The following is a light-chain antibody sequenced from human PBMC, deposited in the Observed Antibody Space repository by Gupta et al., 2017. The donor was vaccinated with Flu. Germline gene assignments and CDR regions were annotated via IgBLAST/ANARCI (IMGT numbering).Light chain of an antibody. J-gene: IGKJ3*01. CDR2: DAS. CDR1: QDISNT. V-gene: IGKV1-33*01. Sequence: DIQMTQSPLSLSASVGDRVTITCQASQDISNTLTWYQHRPGRAPKLLIYDASNLEDGVPSRFSGSGSGTDFAFTISSLQPEDVATSYCQRYDNLPSFTFGPGTKVDFK. CDR3: QRYDNLPSFT.